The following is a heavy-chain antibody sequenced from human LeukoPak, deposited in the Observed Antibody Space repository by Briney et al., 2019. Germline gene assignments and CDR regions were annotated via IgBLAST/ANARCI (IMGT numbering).Heavy chain of an antibody. CDR3: ARGRGASKVLRFLEWLSGAFDI. J-gene: IGHJ3*02. D-gene: IGHD3-3*01. Sequence: PSETLSLTCTVSGYSVSSGYYWGWIRQPPGKGLEWIGSIYHSGSTYYNPSLKSRVTISVDTSKNQFSLKLSSVTAADTAVYYCARGRGASKVLRFLEWLSGAFDIWGQGTMVTVSS. CDR1: GYSVSSGYY. CDR2: IYHSGST. V-gene: IGHV4-38-2*02.